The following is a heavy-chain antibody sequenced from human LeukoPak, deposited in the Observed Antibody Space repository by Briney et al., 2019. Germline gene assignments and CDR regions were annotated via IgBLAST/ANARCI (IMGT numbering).Heavy chain of an antibody. D-gene: IGHD6-13*01. V-gene: IGHV4-59*01. Sequence: TSETLSLTCIVSGGSISSYNWNWIRQPPGKGLEWIGYMYNSGSTNNNPSLKSRVTISVDKSKNQFSLKLSSVTAADTAVYYCASMGYSSNWYAGSWFDPWGQGTLVTVSS. CDR3: ASMGYSSNWYAGSWFDP. CDR1: GGSISSYN. CDR2: MYNSGST. J-gene: IGHJ5*02.